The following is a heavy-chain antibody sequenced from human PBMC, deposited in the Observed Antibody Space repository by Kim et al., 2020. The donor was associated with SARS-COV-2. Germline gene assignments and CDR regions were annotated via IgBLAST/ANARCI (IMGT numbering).Heavy chain of an antibody. CDR2: IYYSGST. CDR1: GGSISSSSYY. D-gene: IGHD6-19*01. Sequence: SETLSLTCTVSGGSISSSSYYWGWIRQPPGKGLEWIGSIYYSGSTYYNTSLKSRVTISVDTSNNQFSLKPSSVTAADTAVYYCARRRIRSSGWDGRGYYYGIDVWGQGTTVTVSS. V-gene: IGHV4-39*01. J-gene: IGHJ6*02. CDR3: ARRRIRSSGWDGRGYYYGIDV.